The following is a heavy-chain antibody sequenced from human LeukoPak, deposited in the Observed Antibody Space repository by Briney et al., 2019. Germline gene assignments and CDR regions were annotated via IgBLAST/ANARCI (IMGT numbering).Heavy chain of an antibody. CDR3: AKDKLMTTYYYYYMDV. V-gene: IGHV3-33*06. Sequence: GGSLRLSCAASGFTFSSYGMHWVRQAPGKGLEWVALIWYDGSDKYFADSVKGRFTISRDNSKNTLYLQMNSLRAEDTAVYYCAKDKLMTTYYYYYMDVWGKGTTVTVSS. CDR1: GFTFSSYG. CDR2: IWYDGSDK. D-gene: IGHD2-8*01. J-gene: IGHJ6*03.